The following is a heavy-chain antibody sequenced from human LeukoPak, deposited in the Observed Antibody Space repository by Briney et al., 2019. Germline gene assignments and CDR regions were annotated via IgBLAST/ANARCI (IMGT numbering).Heavy chain of an antibody. CDR1: GGYISNFY. Sequence: SETLSLTCTVSGGYISNFYWSWIRQPPGKGLEWIGYIYYSGSTNYNPSLKSRVTISMDTSKNQFSLKPSSVTAADTAVYYCARDRLVTTVYDAFDIWGQGTMVTVSS. V-gene: IGHV4-59*01. J-gene: IGHJ3*02. CDR3: ARDRLVTTVYDAFDI. CDR2: IYYSGST. D-gene: IGHD4-17*01.